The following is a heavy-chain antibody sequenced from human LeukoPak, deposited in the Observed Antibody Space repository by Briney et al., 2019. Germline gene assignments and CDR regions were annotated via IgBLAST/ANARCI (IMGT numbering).Heavy chain of an antibody. Sequence: GGSLRLSCAASGFTFSSYAMSWVRQAPGKGLQWVSAISGSGGRTHYADSVKGRFTISRDNSKNTLYLQMHSLRAEDTAVYYCAKDIVVVPAGMGGYFDYWGQGTLVTVSS. CDR3: AKDIVVVPAGMGGYFDY. V-gene: IGHV3-23*01. J-gene: IGHJ4*02. CDR1: GFTFSSYA. CDR2: ISGSGGRT. D-gene: IGHD2-2*01.